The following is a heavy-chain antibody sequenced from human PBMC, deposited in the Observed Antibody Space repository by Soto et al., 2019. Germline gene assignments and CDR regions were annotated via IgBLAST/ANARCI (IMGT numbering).Heavy chain of an antibody. J-gene: IGHJ4*01. CDR2: ISRDGSNK. D-gene: IGHD3-10*01. Sequence: PGGSLRLSCAACGFTFSRYAIHWVRQAPVKGLERVAVISRDGSNKYYVDSVKGRFTISRDNYNNTLYLQMNSLRDEDTAVYYCARSRNSAVADSFDFWGHGTLVTVSS. CDR1: GFTFSRYA. V-gene: IGHV3-30*04. CDR3: ARSRNSAVADSFDF.